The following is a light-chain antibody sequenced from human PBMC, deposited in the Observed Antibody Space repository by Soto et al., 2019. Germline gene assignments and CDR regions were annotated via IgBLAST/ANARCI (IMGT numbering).Light chain of an antibody. J-gene: IGLJ1*01. CDR2: EVS. CDR3: CSYAGAYRYV. V-gene: IGLV2-8*01. Sequence: QSALSQPPSASGSPGQSVTISCTGTSSDVGDYNYVSWYQQHPGKAPKLMIYEVSKRPSGVPDRFSGSKSGNTASLTVSGLQAEDEADYFCCSYAGAYRYVFGSGTKVTVL. CDR1: SSDVGDYNY.